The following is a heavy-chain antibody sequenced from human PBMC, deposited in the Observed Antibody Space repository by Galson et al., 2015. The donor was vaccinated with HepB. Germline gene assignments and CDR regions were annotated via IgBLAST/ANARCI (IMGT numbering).Heavy chain of an antibody. D-gene: IGHD6-13*01. CDR2: IIPILGIA. V-gene: IGHV1-69*04. Sequence: SVKVSCKASGGTFSSYAISWVRQAPGQGLEWMGRIIPILGIANYAQKFQGRVTITADKSTSTAYMELSSLRSEDTAVYYCARDRQGSSGWYPADYWGQGTLVTVSS. CDR1: GGTFSSYA. CDR3: ARDRQGSSGWYPADY. J-gene: IGHJ4*02.